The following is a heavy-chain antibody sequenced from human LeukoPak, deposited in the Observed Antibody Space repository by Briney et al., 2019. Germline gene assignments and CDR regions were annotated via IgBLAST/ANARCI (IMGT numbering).Heavy chain of an antibody. CDR3: ARGIGGVIVMPDY. D-gene: IGHD3-16*02. Sequence: PGGCLRLSCAASGFTFSSYAMSWVRQAPGKGLEWVSAISGSGGSTYYADSVKGRFTISRDNAKNSLYLQMNSLRAEDTAVYYCARGIGGVIVMPDYWGQGTLVTVSS. CDR2: ISGSGGST. V-gene: IGHV3-23*01. J-gene: IGHJ4*02. CDR1: GFTFSSYA.